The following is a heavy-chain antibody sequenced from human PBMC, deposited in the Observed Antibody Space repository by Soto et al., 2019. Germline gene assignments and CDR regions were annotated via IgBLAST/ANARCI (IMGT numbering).Heavy chain of an antibody. CDR3: AKDRHYPRDYFHY. Sequence: EVQLVESGGGLVQPGRSLRLSCAASGFTFDDFAMHWVRQAPGKGLEWVSGVDWNSGSAAYADSVKGRFTISRDNARNALYLQMNSLRAEDTALYYCAKDRHYPRDYFHYWGQGTLVTVSS. CDR2: VDWNSGSA. V-gene: IGHV3-9*01. CDR1: GFTFDDFA. J-gene: IGHJ4*02. D-gene: IGHD3-10*01.